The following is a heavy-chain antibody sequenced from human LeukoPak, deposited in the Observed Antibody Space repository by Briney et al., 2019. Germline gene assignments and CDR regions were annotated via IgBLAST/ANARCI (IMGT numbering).Heavy chain of an antibody. J-gene: IGHJ4*02. D-gene: IGHD5-24*01. CDR3: AKSPMATIDY. V-gene: IGHV3-11*04. CDR1: GFTFSDYY. CDR2: ISSSGSTI. Sequence: GGSLRLSCAASGFTFSDYYMSWIPHAPGKGLEWVSYISSSGSTIYYADSVKGRFTISRDNAKNSLYLQRNSLRAEDTAVYYCAKSPMATIDYWGQGTLVTVSS.